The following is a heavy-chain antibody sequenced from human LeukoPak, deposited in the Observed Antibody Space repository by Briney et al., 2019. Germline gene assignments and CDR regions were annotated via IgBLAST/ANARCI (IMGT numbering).Heavy chain of an antibody. D-gene: IGHD1-26*01. CDR3: AKEWYSGSPGDY. V-gene: IGHV3-30*02. CDR1: GFTFSSYG. CDR2: IRYDGSNK. Sequence: GGSLRLSCAASGFTFSSYGMHWVRQAPGKGLEWVAFIRYDGSNKYYADSVKGRFTISRDNSNNTLYLQMNSLRTEDTAVYYCAKEWYSGSPGDYWGQGTLVTVSS. J-gene: IGHJ4*02.